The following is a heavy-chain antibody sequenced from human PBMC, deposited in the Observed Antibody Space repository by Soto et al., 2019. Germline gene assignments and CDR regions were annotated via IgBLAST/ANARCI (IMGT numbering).Heavy chain of an antibody. CDR3: AREGWTLYYFDY. V-gene: IGHV3-30-3*01. CDR1: GFTFTSYA. CDR2: ITYDGSTE. J-gene: IGHJ4*02. D-gene: IGHD2-15*01. Sequence: GGSLRLSCAASGFTFTSYAMHWVRQPPGKGLEWVALITYDGSTEYYADSVKGRFTISRDNSENTLYLQMNSLGAEDTAMYYCAREGWTLYYFDYWGQGALVTVSS.